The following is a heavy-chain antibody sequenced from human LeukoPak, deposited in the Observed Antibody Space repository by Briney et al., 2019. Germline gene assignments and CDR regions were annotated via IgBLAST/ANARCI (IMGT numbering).Heavy chain of an antibody. D-gene: IGHD2/OR15-2a*01. Sequence: GGSLRLSCSAFGFTFSNYEVHWVRQAPGRGLEWISYISSGGNTIYYAESVKGRFTVSRDNSKNSLFLQVSGLRAEDTAVYFCARDRGHCSDTTCYFRLAWYFDLWGRGALVTVSS. J-gene: IGHJ2*01. CDR2: ISSGGNTI. CDR3: ARDRGHCSDTTCYFRLAWYFDL. V-gene: IGHV3-48*03. CDR1: GFTFSNYE.